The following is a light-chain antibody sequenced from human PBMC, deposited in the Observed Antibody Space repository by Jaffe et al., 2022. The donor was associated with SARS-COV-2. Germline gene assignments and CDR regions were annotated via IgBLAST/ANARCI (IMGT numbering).Light chain of an antibody. V-gene: IGKV3-20*01. CDR3: HQYGDSSWT. Sequence: EIVLTQSPGTLLLSPGERASLSCRASQIVRSTYIAWYQQKPGQAPRLLIYSASTRATGIPDRFSGSGYGTDFTLTISRLEPEDFAVYYCHQYGDSSWTFGQGTKVEIK. J-gene: IGKJ1*01. CDR2: SAS. CDR1: QIVRSTY.